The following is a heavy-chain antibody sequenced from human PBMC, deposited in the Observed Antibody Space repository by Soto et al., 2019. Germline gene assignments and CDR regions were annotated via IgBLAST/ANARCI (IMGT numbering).Heavy chain of an antibody. V-gene: IGHV3-30*18. J-gene: IGHJ6*02. CDR2: ISYDGSNK. CDR3: AKDALAYCSGGSCYHTYYYYGMDV. D-gene: IGHD2-15*01. CDR1: GFTFSSYG. Sequence: VQLVESGGGVVQPGRSLRLSCAASGFTFSSYGMHWVRQAPGKGLEWVAVISYDGSNKYYADSVKGRFTISRDNSKNTLYLQMNSLRAEDTAVYYCAKDALAYCSGGSCYHTYYYYGMDVWGQGTTVTVSS.